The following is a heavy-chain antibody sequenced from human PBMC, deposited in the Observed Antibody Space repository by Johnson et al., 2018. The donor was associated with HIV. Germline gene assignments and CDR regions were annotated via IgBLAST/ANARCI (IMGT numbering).Heavy chain of an antibody. V-gene: IGHV3-30*04. CDR2: IWYDGSNK. J-gene: IGHJ3*02. CDR3: AKAFSVAGLRDAFDI. Sequence: QVQLVESGGGVVQPGRSLRLSCAASGFTFSRYAMHLVRQAPGKGLAWVAVIWYDGSNKYYADSVKGRFTISRDNSKNTVYLQMNSLRAEDTAMYYWAKAFSVAGLRDAFDIWGQGTMVTVSS. CDR1: GFTFSRYA. D-gene: IGHD6-19*01.